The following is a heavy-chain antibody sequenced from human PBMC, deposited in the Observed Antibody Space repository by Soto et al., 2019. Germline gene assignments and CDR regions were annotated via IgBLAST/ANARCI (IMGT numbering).Heavy chain of an antibody. CDR2: INHSGST. Sequence: SETLSLTCAVYGGSFSGYYWSWIRQPPGKGLEWIGEINHSGSTNHNPSLKNRVTITVNTSKNQFSLKLRSVTAADTAVYYCASYVPAPHVGPSHAFDIWGQGTMVTVSS. D-gene: IGHD2-2*01. CDR1: GGSFSGYY. V-gene: IGHV4-34*01. J-gene: IGHJ3*02. CDR3: ASYVPAPHVGPSHAFDI.